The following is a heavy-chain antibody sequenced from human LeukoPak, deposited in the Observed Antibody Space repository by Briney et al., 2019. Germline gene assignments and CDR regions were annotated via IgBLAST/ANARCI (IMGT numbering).Heavy chain of an antibody. CDR3: AKHGSGSYLSYFDY. V-gene: IGHV3-23*01. D-gene: IGHD3-10*01. CDR2: ISGSGGST. J-gene: IGHJ4*02. CDR1: GFTFSSYA. Sequence: GESLRLSCAASGFTFSSYAMSWVRQAPGKGLEWVSAISGSGGSTYYADSVKGRFTISRDNSKNTLYLQMNSLRAEDTAVYYCAKHGSGSYLSYFDYWRQGTLVTVSS.